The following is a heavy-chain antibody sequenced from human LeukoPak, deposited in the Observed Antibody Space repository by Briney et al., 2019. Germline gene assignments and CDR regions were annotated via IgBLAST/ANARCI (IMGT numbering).Heavy chain of an antibody. CDR3: ARVQGGGYRTADY. Sequence: GGSLRLSCAASGFTFSNYNMNWVRQAPGKGLDWVAVIIENGSNQYYADSVKGRFTISRDNSKNTLFLQMNSLRGEDTAMYYCARVQGGGYRTADYWGQGTLVTVSS. D-gene: IGHD6-19*01. V-gene: IGHV3-30*03. J-gene: IGHJ4*02. CDR2: IIENGSNQ. CDR1: GFTFSNYN.